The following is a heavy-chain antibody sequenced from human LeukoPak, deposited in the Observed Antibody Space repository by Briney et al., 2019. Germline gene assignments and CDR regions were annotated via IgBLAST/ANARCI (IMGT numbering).Heavy chain of an antibody. Sequence: PSETLSLTCAVYGGSFSRYHWSWIRQPPGKGLEWIGEINDSGSFSYNPSLESRVTISVDTSKNQSSLRLTSVTAADTAVYYCARTGYSGYPYFYYYMDVWGKGTTVTVSS. CDR1: GGSFSRYH. J-gene: IGHJ6*03. CDR2: INDSGSF. V-gene: IGHV4-34*01. D-gene: IGHD5-12*01. CDR3: ARTGYSGYPYFYYYMDV.